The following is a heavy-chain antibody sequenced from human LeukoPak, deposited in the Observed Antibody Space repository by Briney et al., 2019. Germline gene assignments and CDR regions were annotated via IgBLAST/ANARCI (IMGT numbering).Heavy chain of an antibody. CDR1: GYTFTSYG. Sequence: ASVKVSCKASGYTFTSYGISWVRQAPGQGLEWMGWISAYNGNTNYAQKLQGRVTMTTGTSTSTAYMELRSLRSDDTAVYYCSREGYCSGGSCYLYAFDIWGQGTMVTVSS. CDR2: ISAYNGNT. D-gene: IGHD2-15*01. J-gene: IGHJ3*02. CDR3: SREGYCSGGSCYLYAFDI. V-gene: IGHV1-18*01.